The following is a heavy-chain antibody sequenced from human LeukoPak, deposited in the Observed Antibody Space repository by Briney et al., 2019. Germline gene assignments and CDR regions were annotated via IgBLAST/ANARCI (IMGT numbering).Heavy chain of an antibody. J-gene: IGHJ4*02. CDR3: ASSNYDSSGSSPDY. CDR1: GFTFSSYS. CDR2: ISSSSSYI. V-gene: IGHV3-21*01. D-gene: IGHD3-22*01. Sequence: GGSLRLSCAASGFTFSSYSMNWVRQAPGKGQEWVSSISSSSSYIYYADSVKGRFTISRDNAKNSLYLQMNSLRAEDTAVYYCASSNYDSSGSSPDYWGQRTLVTVSP.